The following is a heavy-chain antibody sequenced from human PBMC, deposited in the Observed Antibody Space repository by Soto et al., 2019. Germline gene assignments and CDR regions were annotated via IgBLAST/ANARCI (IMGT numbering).Heavy chain of an antibody. CDR2: IIPIFGTA. Sequence: QVQLVQSGAEVKKPGSSVKVSCKASGGTFSSYAISWVRQAPGQGLEWMGGIIPIFGTANYAQKCQGRVTITADESTSTAYMELSSLRSEDTAVYYCARGPYCSGGSCYSPFDYWGQGTLVTVSS. CDR3: ARGPYCSGGSCYSPFDY. D-gene: IGHD2-15*01. V-gene: IGHV1-69*01. CDR1: GGTFSSYA. J-gene: IGHJ4*02.